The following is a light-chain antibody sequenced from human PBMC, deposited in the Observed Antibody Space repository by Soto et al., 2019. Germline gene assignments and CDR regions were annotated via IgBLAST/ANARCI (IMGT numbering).Light chain of an antibody. Sequence: QSALTQPASVSGSPGQSITISCTGTSSDVGRYNYVSWYQQHPGKAPKLMLFEVSHRPSGVSNRFSGSKSGNTASLTISGLQAEDEADYYCSSYTTSGTYVFGAGTKVTVL. J-gene: IGLJ1*01. CDR3: SSYTTSGTYV. V-gene: IGLV2-14*01. CDR1: SSDVGRYNY. CDR2: EVS.